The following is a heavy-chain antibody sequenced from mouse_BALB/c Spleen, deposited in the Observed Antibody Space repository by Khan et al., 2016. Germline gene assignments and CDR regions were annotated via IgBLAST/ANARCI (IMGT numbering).Heavy chain of an antibody. CDR2: ISYSGST. V-gene: IGHV3-2*02. Sequence: EVQLQESGPGLVKPSQSLSLTCTVTGYSITSDYAWNWIRQFPGNKLEWMGYISYSGSTSYNPSLKSRISITRDTSKNSFFLQLNSVTTEATATYYCARGYYYGKGYFDYWGQGTTLTVSS. CDR1: GYSITSDYA. J-gene: IGHJ2*01. D-gene: IGHD1-1*01. CDR3: ARGYYYGKGYFDY.